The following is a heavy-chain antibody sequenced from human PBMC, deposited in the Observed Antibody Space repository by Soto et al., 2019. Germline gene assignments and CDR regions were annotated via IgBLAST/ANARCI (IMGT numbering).Heavy chain of an antibody. V-gene: IGHV3-30-3*01. D-gene: IGHD6-13*01. Sequence: GGSLRLSCAASGFTFSSYAMHWVRQAPGKGLEWVAVISYDGSNKYYADSVKGRFTISRDNSKNTLYLQMNSLRAEDTAVYYCARAMVSAIAAQGGMDVWGQGTTVTVSS. CDR3: ARAMVSAIAAQGGMDV. CDR2: ISYDGSNK. J-gene: IGHJ6*02. CDR1: GFTFSSYA.